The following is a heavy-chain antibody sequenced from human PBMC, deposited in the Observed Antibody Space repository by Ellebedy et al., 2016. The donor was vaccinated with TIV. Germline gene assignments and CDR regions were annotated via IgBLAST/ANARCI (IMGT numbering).Heavy chain of an antibody. CDR1: GFTFSSYS. CDR3: ASPSIAAAALPFDY. J-gene: IGHJ4*02. CDR2: ISSSSYI. V-gene: IGHV3-21*01. Sequence: GESLKISCAASGFTFSSYSMNWVRQAPGKGLEWVSSISSSSYIYYADSVKGRFTISRDNAKNSLYLQMNSLRAEDTAVYYCASPSIAAAALPFDYWGQGTLVTVSS. D-gene: IGHD6-13*01.